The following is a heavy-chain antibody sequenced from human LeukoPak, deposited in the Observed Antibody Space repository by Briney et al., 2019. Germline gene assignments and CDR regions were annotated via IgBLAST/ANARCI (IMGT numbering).Heavy chain of an antibody. CDR3: ARDQKSGLEVLWRY. J-gene: IGHJ4*02. V-gene: IGHV1-18*04. D-gene: IGHD3-3*01. Sequence: GASVKVSCRSSGYRFTSYDISWVRQAPGHGLQWMGVISTYTGNTNYAQSFQDRVTMTTDTSTSTVYMELRSLTSDDTAVYYCARDQKSGLEVLWRYWGQGTLVTVSS. CDR2: ISTYTGNT. CDR1: GYRFTSYD.